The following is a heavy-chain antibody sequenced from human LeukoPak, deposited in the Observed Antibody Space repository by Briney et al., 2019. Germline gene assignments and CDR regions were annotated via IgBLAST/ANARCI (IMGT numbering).Heavy chain of an antibody. CDR1: GYTFTNYA. Sequence: ASVKVSCKASGYTFTNYAMNWVRQVPGQGLEWMGWVSVYNGDTIYAQSLQGRVTMTTDTSTSTAYMELRSLRSDDTAVYYCARGYGDFGVEGRYFHSWGQGTLVTVSS. D-gene: IGHD4-17*01. V-gene: IGHV1-18*01. CDR2: VSVYNGDT. CDR3: ARGYGDFGVEGRYFHS. J-gene: IGHJ4*02.